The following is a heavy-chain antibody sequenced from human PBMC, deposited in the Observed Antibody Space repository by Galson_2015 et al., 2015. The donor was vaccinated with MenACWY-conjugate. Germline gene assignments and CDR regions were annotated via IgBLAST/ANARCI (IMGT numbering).Heavy chain of an antibody. J-gene: IGHJ3*01. D-gene: IGHD3-3*01. V-gene: IGHV3-23*01. CDR2: ISTSGGRT. CDR3: AKASFGVTIEEVFAFDS. CDR1: GFTFSTFG. Sequence: SLRLSCAASGFTFSTFGMSWVRQAPGKGLEWVSAISTSGGRTYYADSVRGRFTISRDNADNILYLQMNSLRVADTAVYYCAKASFGVTIEEVFAFDSWGQGTMITVSS.